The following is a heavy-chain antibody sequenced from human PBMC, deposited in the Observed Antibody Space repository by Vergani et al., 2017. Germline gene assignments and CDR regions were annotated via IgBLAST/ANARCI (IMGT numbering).Heavy chain of an antibody. V-gene: IGHV4-30-4*01. CDR1: GGSISSGDYY. J-gene: IGHJ6*03. CDR2: IYYSGST. D-gene: IGHD3-9*01. Sequence: QVQLQESGPGLVKPSQTLSLTCPVSGGSISSGDYYWSWIRQPPGKGLEWIGYIYYSGSTYYNPSLKSRVTISVDTSKNQFSLKLSSVTAADTAVSYCGGIFCQVGAHCYYYMDVWGKGTTVTVSS. CDR3: GGIFCQVGAHCYYYMDV.